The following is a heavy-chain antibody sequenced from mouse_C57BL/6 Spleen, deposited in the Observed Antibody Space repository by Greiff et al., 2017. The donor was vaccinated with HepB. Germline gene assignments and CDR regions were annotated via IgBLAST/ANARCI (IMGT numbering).Heavy chain of an antibody. V-gene: IGHV1-59*01. CDR1: GYTFTSYW. D-gene: IGHD2-2*01. CDR2: IDPSDSYT. Sequence: QVQLQQPGAELVRPGTSVKLSCKASGYTFTSYWMHWVKQRPGQGLEWIGVIDPSDSYTNYNQKFKGKATLTVDTSSSTAYMQLSSLTSEDSAVYYCARHYGYDAWFAYWGQATLVTVSA. J-gene: IGHJ3*01. CDR3: ARHYGYDAWFAY.